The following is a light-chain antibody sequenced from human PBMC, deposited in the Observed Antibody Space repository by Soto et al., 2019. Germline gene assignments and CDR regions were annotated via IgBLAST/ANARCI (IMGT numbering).Light chain of an antibody. CDR3: QHHDNWPLIS. V-gene: IGKV3-11*01. CDR2: DAS. Sequence: EIVLTQSPATLSLSPGERATLSCRASQSVSSYLAWYQQKPGQAPRLLIYDASNRATGIPARFSGSGSGTDFTLTISSLQSEDFALYYCQHHDNWPLISFGQGTRLEIK. CDR1: QSVSSY. J-gene: IGKJ5*01.